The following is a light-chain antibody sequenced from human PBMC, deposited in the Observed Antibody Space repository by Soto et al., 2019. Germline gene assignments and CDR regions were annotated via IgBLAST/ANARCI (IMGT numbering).Light chain of an antibody. J-gene: IGKJ4*01. CDR2: DAS. V-gene: IGKV3-11*01. CDR1: QSVNNY. CDR3: QQRYDWPLT. Sequence: EIVLTQSPATVSLSPGERATLSCRASQSVNNYLAWYQQKPGQAPRLLIYDASNRATGIPARFSGTGSGTDFTLTIIRLEPEDFAVYYCQQRYDWPLTFGGGTKVEIK.